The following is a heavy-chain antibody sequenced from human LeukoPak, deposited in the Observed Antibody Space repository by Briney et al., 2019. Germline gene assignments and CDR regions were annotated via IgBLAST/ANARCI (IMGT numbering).Heavy chain of an antibody. Sequence: GGSLRLSCVASGFTFSSYWMSWVRQAPGKGLEWVAIISYDGSKKYYADSVKGRFTISRDNSKNTLYLQMNSLRAEDTAVYYCARSAAAGRIVATFAYWGQGTLVIVSS. D-gene: IGHD5-12*01. CDR2: ISYDGSKK. V-gene: IGHV3-30*03. J-gene: IGHJ4*02. CDR3: ARSAAAGRIVATFAY. CDR1: GFTFSSYW.